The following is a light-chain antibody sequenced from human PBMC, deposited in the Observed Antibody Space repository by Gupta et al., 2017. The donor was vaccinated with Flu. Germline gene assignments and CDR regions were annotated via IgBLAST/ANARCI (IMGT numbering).Light chain of an antibody. Sequence: GIPDRFSGSNSGTTPTLTITGVQAEDEADYYCRSEASSRLYVVFGGGTKLTVL. CDR3: RSEASSRLYVV. J-gene: IGLJ2*01. V-gene: IGLV3-25*03.